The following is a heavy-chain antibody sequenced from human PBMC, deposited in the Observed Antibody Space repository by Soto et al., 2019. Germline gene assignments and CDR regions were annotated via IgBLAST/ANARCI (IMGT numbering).Heavy chain of an antibody. Sequence: QINLKESGPTLVKPTQTLTLTCTFSGFSLSTSGLSVGWIRQPPGKALEWLALIYYDDDKRYSPSLKSRLSITKGNSKNQVVLTMTNMDPVDTATYYCAHSRWSYCFDYWGQGTLVTVAS. D-gene: IGHD2-8*01. CDR3: AHSRWSYCFDY. CDR1: GFSLSTSGLS. V-gene: IGHV2-5*02. J-gene: IGHJ4*02. CDR2: IYYDDDK.